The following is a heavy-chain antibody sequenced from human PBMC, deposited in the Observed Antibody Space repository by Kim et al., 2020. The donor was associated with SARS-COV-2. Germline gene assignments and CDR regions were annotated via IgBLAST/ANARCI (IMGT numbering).Heavy chain of an antibody. V-gene: IGHV3-21*01. CDR3: ARQVLGGGYQLPHRGGYYYYGMDV. D-gene: IGHD2-2*01. CDR1: GFTFSSYS. CDR2: ISSSSSYI. J-gene: IGHJ6*02. Sequence: GGSLRLSCAASGFTFSSYSMNWVRQAPGKGLEWVSSISSSSSYIYYADSVKGRFTISRDNAKNSLYLQMNSLRAEDTAVYYCARQVLGGGYQLPHRGGYYYYGMDVWGQGTTVTVSS.